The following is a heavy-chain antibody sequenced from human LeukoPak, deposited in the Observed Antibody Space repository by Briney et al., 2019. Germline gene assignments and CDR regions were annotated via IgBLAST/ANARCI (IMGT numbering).Heavy chain of an antibody. V-gene: IGHV4-59*01. D-gene: IGHD1-14*01. CDR3: ARARTGVDV. Sequence: SETLSLTCTVSGGSISNYYWSGIRQPPGKGLEWIGYIYYSGSTNYNPSLKSRVTISVDTSKNQFSLKLSSVTAADTAVYYCARARTGVDVWGQGTTVTVSS. CDR2: IYYSGST. CDR1: GGSISNYY. J-gene: IGHJ6*02.